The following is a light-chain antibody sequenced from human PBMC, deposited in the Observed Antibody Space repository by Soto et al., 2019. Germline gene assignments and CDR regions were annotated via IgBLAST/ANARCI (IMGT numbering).Light chain of an antibody. CDR2: AAS. J-gene: IGKJ2*01. CDR3: QQSHGIPYT. V-gene: IGKV1-39*01. CDR1: QTISSY. Sequence: DIQMTQSPSSLSASVGDRVTITCRASQTISSYLNWYQQKPGKAPKLLIYAASRLQSGVPSRFSGIGSGTDFTLTISSLQPEDFATYYCQQSHGIPYTFGQGTKLEIK.